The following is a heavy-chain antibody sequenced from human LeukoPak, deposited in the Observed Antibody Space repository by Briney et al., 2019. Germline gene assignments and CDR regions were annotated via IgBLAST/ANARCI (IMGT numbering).Heavy chain of an antibody. J-gene: IGHJ4*02. V-gene: IGHV3-30-3*01. CDR3: ARYLQQLTPIDY. CDR2: ISYDGSNK. Sequence: GGSLRLSCAASGFTFSSYAMHWVRQAPGKGLEWVAVISYDGSNKYYADSVKGRFTISRDNSKNTLYLQMNSLRAEDTAVYYCARYLQQLTPIDYWGQGTLVTVSS. CDR1: GFTFSSYA. D-gene: IGHD6-13*01.